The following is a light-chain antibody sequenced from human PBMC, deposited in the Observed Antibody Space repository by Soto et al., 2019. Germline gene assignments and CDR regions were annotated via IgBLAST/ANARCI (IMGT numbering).Light chain of an antibody. CDR1: NSDIGGYNY. CDR2: GVT. Sequence: QSVLTQPASVSGSPGQSITISCTGSNSDIGGYNYVSWYRHHPGEAPKLMIYGVTNRPSGVSTRFSGSKSGNTASLTISGLQYEDEADYYCSSYTSVTIVVFGGGTKLTVL. CDR3: SSYTSVTIVV. J-gene: IGLJ2*01. V-gene: IGLV2-14*01.